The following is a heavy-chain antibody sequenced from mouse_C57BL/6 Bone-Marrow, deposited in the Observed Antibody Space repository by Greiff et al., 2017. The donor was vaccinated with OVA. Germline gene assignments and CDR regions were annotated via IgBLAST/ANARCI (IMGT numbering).Heavy chain of an antibody. J-gene: IGHJ3*01. D-gene: IGHD3-3*01. CDR3: AAGPAWFAY. V-gene: IGHV1-81*01. CDR1: GYTFTSYG. CDR2: IYPRSGNT. Sequence: LVESGAELARPGASVKLSCKASGYTFTSYGISWVKQRTGQGLEWIGEIYPRSGNTYYNEKFKGKATLTADKSSSTAYMELRSLTSEDSAVYFCAAGPAWFAYWGQGTLVTVSA.